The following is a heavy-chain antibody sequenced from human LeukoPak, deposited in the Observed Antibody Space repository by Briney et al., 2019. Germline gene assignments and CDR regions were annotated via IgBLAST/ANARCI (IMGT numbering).Heavy chain of an antibody. Sequence: GRSLRLSCAASGFTFSGYGMHWVRQAPGKGLEWVAVILNDGSQEKYADSVKGRFTISRDNSKNTLFLQMNSLRAEDTAVYYCARDDALGDNALDIRGQGTMVTVSS. CDR1: GFTFSGYG. V-gene: IGHV3-33*01. D-gene: IGHD3-16*01. CDR3: ARDDALGDNALDI. J-gene: IGHJ3*02. CDR2: ILNDGSQE.